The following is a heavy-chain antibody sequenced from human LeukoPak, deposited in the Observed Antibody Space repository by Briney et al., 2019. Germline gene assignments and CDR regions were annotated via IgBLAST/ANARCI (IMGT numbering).Heavy chain of an antibody. J-gene: IGHJ4*02. CDR1: GFTFSSYS. V-gene: IGHV3-21*04. CDR3: ARAYGSSGYYQLPIDY. D-gene: IGHD3-22*01. Sequence: GGPLRLSCAASGFTFSSYSMNWVRQAPGKGLEWVSSISSSSSYIYYADSVKGRFTISRDNSKNTLFLQMNSLRVEDTALYYCARAYGSSGYYQLPIDYWGQGTLVSVSS. CDR2: ISSSSSYI.